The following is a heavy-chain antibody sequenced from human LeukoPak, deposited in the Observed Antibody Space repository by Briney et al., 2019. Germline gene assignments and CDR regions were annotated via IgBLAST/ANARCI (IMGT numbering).Heavy chain of an antibody. CDR2: IYTSGST. D-gene: IGHD3-3*01. CDR1: GGSISSYY. Sequence: SETLSLTCTVSGGSISSYYWSWIRHPAGKGLEWIGRIYTSGSTNYNPSLKSRVTISVDKSKNQFSLKLSSVTAADTAVSYCARVATIFGVVTDAFDIWGQGTMVTVSS. CDR3: ARVATIFGVVTDAFDI. J-gene: IGHJ3*02. V-gene: IGHV4-4*07.